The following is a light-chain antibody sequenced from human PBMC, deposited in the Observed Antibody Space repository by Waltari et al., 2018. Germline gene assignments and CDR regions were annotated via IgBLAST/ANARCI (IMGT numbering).Light chain of an antibody. J-gene: IGKJ1*01. CDR1: QSISSW. Sequence: DIQMTQSPSTLSASVGARVTITCRASQSISSWLAWYQQKPGKAPKLLIYKASSLESGVPSRFSGSGSGTEFTLTISSLQPDDFATYYCQQYNTLQWTFGQGTKVEIK. CDR3: QQYNTLQWT. V-gene: IGKV1-5*03. CDR2: KAS.